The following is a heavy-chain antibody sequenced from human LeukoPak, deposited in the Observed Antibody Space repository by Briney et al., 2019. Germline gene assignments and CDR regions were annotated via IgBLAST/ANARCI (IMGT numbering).Heavy chain of an antibody. CDR3: VKGLSGSSGWYYFDY. CDR2: ISGSGGST. J-gene: IGHJ4*02. CDR1: GFTFSSYA. V-gene: IGHV3-23*01. Sequence: GGSLRLSCAASGFTFSSYAMSWVRQAPGKGLEWVSVISGSGGSTFYADSVKSRFTISRDNSKNTLYLQMNSLRAEDTAVYYCVKGLSGSSGWYYFDYWGQGTLVTVSS. D-gene: IGHD6-19*01.